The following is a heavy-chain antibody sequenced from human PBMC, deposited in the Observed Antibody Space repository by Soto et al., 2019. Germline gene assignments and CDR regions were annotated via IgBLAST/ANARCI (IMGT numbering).Heavy chain of an antibody. CDR1: GGSISGYY. Sequence: SETLSLTCTVSGGSISGYYWSWIRQPPGKGLEWIGYMYETGTTVYNPSFKSRVTISVDTSKNQFSLKLNSVTAADTAVYYCARDLWCYCGTDCYPFPVSAQGTTVT. D-gene: IGHD2-15*01. CDR3: ARDLWCYCGTDCYPFPV. V-gene: IGHV4-59*01. J-gene: IGHJ6*02. CDR2: MYETGTT.